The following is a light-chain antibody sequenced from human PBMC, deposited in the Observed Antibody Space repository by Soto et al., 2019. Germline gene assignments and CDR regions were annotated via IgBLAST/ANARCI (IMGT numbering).Light chain of an antibody. CDR3: SSYTSSTTYV. Sequence: QSALTQPASVSGSPGQSITISCTGTSSDVGGYEYVSWYQQHPGRAPKLMIYEVTNRPSGVSNRFSGSKSGNTASLTISGLQAEDEADYYCSSYTSSTTYVFATGTKVTVL. V-gene: IGLV2-14*01. CDR2: EVT. J-gene: IGLJ1*01. CDR1: SSDVGGYEY.